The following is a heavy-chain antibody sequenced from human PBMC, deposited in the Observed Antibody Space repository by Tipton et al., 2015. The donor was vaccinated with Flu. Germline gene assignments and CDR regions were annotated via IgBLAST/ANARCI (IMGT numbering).Heavy chain of an antibody. J-gene: IGHJ6*02. D-gene: IGHD6-13*01. CDR2: IGSAGDT. CDR3: ARGPLPDSNWYNGMDV. V-gene: IGHV3-13*01. CDR1: GFTFSSYD. Sequence: VQLVQSGGTLVQPGGSLRLSCAASGFTFSSYDIHWVRQGTGKGLEWVSAIGSAGDTYYLDSVKGRFTISRDNAKNSLYLQMNSLRVGDTAVYYCARGPLPDSNWYNGMDVWGQGTTVTVSS.